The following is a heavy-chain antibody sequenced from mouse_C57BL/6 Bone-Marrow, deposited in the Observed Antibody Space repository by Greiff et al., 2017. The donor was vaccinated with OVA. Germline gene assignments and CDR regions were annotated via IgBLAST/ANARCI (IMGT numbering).Heavy chain of an antibody. Sequence: QVQLKQPGAELVKPGASVKMSCKASGYTFTSYWITWVKQRPGQGLEWIGDIYPGSGSTNYNEKFKSKATLTVDTSSSTAYMQLSSLTSEDSAVYYCARDYSILYYFDYWGQGTTLTVSS. D-gene: IGHD2-5*01. CDR1: GYTFTSYW. V-gene: IGHV1-55*01. CDR2: IYPGSGST. J-gene: IGHJ2*01. CDR3: ARDYSILYYFDY.